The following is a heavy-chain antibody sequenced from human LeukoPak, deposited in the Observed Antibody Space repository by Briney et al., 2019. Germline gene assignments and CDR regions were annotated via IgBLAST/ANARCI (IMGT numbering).Heavy chain of an antibody. CDR2: ISSSSSYI. V-gene: IGHV3-21*01. CDR3: ARGGNYYGSGSYYNGIDWYFDL. Sequence: GVSLRLSCAASGFTFSSYSMNWVRQAPGKGLEWVSSISSSSSYIYYADSVKGRFTISRDNAKNSLYLQMNSLRAEDTAVYYCARGGNYYGSGSYYNGIDWYFDLWGRGTLVTVSS. CDR1: GFTFSSYS. J-gene: IGHJ2*01. D-gene: IGHD3-10*01.